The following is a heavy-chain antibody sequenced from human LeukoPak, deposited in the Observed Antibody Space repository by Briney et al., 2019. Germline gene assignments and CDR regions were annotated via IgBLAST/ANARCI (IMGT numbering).Heavy chain of an antibody. CDR3: VGSGSYFFNY. J-gene: IGHJ4*02. V-gene: IGHV3-30*03. D-gene: IGHD3-10*01. CDR2: TSYDGINK. Sequence: PGGSLRLSCAASGFTFSNFGMHWVRQAPGKGLEWVAVTSYDGINKYNADSVKGRFTISRDNSKNTVYLQMNSLRAEDTAVYHCVGSGSYFFNYWGQGTLVTVSS. CDR1: GFTFSNFG.